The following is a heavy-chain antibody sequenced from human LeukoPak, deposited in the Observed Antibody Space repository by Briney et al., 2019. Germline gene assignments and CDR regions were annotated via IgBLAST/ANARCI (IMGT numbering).Heavy chain of an antibody. CDR3: ARDYGSGRGVEISYYHYGMDV. V-gene: IGHV3-64*02. J-gene: IGHJ6*02. D-gene: IGHD3-10*01. CDR2: IGDGNNI. Sequence: GGSLRLSCAASGFTFSHYVMHWVRQAPGKGLEYVSAIGDGNNILYADSVRGRFAISRDNSKNTLYLQMNSLRAEDTALYFCARDYGSGRGVEISYYHYGMDVWGQGTTVTVSS. CDR1: GFTFSHYV.